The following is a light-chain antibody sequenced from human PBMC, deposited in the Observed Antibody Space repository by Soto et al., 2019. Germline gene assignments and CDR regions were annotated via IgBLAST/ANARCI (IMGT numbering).Light chain of an antibody. V-gene: IGKV1-39*01. Sequence: DIQMSQSPSSLSASVGDSVTITCRASETIIDYLNWYQQQPGEAPKLLIFSASSLHSGLPSRFRGSGSGTHFTLTISSLQPEDFANYFCQQSFSAPRTFGQGTKLQAK. CDR3: QQSFSAPRT. CDR1: ETIIDY. J-gene: IGKJ2*01. CDR2: SAS.